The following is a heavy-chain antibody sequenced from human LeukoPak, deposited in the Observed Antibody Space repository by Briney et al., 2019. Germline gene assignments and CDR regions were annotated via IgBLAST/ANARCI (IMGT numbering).Heavy chain of an antibody. D-gene: IGHD3-10*01. CDR2: IYTSGST. J-gene: IGHJ6*03. Sequence: SETLSLTCTVSGYSISSGYYWGWIRQPAGKGLEWIGRIYTSGSTNYNPSLKSRVTISVDTSKNQFSLKLSSVTAADTAVYYCARDAGFMVRGSRRGYDDYYYYMDVWGKGTTVTISS. CDR3: ARDAGFMVRGSRRGYDDYYYYMDV. V-gene: IGHV4-61*02. CDR1: GYSISSGYY.